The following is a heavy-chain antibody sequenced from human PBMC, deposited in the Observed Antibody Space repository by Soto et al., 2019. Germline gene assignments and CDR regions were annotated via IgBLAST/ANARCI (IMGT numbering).Heavy chain of an antibody. CDR1: GFAFNTFD. Sequence: EVHLLESGGGLVQPGGSLRLSCTGAGFAFNTFDMAWVRQAPGKGLEYVSGISGGGHINYADSVKGRFTISRDESRNTLYLQMNSLRVEEPATYYCVKGFWGDNWGQGALVSVSS. V-gene: IGHV3-23*01. CDR3: VKGFWGDN. J-gene: IGHJ4*02. D-gene: IGHD3-16*01. CDR2: ISGGGHI.